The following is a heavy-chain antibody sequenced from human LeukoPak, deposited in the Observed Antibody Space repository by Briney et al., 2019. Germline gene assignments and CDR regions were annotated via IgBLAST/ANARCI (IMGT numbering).Heavy chain of an antibody. V-gene: IGHV4-59*08. CDR1: GGSISSYY. J-gene: IGHJ4*02. CDR2: IYYSGST. Sequence: SETLSLTCTVSGGSISSYYWSWIRQPPGKGLEWIGYIYYSGSTNYNPSLKSRVTISVDTSKNQFSLKLNSVTAADTAVYYCARHQCGDFLEYWGQGTLVTVSS. CDR3: ARHQCGDFLEY. D-gene: IGHD4-17*01.